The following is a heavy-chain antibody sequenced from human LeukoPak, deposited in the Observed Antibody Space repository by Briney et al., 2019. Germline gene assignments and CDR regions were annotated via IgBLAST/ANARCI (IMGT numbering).Heavy chain of an antibody. CDR1: GFTFSSYS. Sequence: GGSLRLSCAASGFTFSSYSMNRVRQAPGKGLEWVSSISSSSSYIYYADSVKGRFTISRDNAKNSLYLQMNSLRAEDTAVYYCAKDGRVLPRGWFDPWGQGTLVTVSS. J-gene: IGHJ5*02. CDR3: AKDGRVLPRGWFDP. CDR2: ISSSSSYI. V-gene: IGHV3-21*04. D-gene: IGHD6-13*01.